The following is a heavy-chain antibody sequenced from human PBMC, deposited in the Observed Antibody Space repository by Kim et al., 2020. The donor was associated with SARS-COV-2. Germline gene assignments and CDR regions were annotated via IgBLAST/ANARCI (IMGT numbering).Heavy chain of an antibody. D-gene: IGHD2-2*01. V-gene: IGHV3-30*02. J-gene: IGHJ4*02. Sequence: ADSVKGRFTISRDNSKNTLYLQMNSLRAEDTAVYYCAKDDIVVVPAAIFYWGQGTLVTVSS. CDR3: AKDDIVVVPAAIFY.